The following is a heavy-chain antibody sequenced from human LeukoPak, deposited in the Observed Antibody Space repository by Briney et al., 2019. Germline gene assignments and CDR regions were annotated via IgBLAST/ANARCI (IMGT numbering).Heavy chain of an antibody. CDR1: GYTFTSYA. CDR3: AREGSGWSNFDY. J-gene: IGHJ4*02. Sequence: ASVKVSCKASGYTFTSYAMHWVRQAPGQRLEWMGWINAGNGNTKYTQKFQGRVTITRDTSASTAYMELSSLGSEDTAVYYCAREGSGWSNFDYWGQGTLVTVSS. CDR2: INAGNGNT. D-gene: IGHD6-19*01. V-gene: IGHV1-3*01.